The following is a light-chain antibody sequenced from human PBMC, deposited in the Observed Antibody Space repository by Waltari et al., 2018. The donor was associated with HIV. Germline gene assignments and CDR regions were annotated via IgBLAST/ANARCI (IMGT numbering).Light chain of an antibody. Sequence: QSALTQPASVSGSPGQSITISCTGTSSEVGGYNYVSWYQQHPGKSPKLMIYEVSNRPSGVSDRFSGSKSVNTASLTISGLQAADEGDYYCSSYTSSTILAFGEGTKLTVL. CDR2: EVS. CDR3: SSYTSSTILA. CDR1: SSEVGGYNY. J-gene: IGLJ2*01. V-gene: IGLV2-14*01.